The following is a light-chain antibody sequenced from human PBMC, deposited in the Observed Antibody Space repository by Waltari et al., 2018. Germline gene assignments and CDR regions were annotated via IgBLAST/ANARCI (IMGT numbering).Light chain of an antibody. CDR2: SAS. V-gene: IGKV3-20*01. CDR1: QSVSNNY. Sequence: EIVLTQSPGTLSLSPGERVTLSCRASQSVSNNYLAWYQQKPGQAPRFLIYSASSRATGIPDRFGGSGSGTDFTLTISRLEAEDFAVYYCQQYGSTPPTFGQGTKVEIK. J-gene: IGKJ1*01. CDR3: QQYGSTPPT.